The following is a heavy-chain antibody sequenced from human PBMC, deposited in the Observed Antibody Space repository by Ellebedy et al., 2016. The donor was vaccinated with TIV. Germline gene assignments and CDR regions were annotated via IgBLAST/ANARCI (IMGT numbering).Heavy chain of an antibody. CDR1: GFTFSSYS. CDR3: ARDDDCSGGSCRFDY. J-gene: IGHJ4*02. V-gene: IGHV3-21*01. Sequence: GGSLRLSXAASGFTFSSYSMNWVRQAPGKGLEWVSSISSSSSYIYYADSVKGRFTISRDNAKNSLYLQMNSLRAEDTAVYYCARDDDCSGGSCRFDYWGQGTLVTVSS. D-gene: IGHD2-15*01. CDR2: ISSSSSYI.